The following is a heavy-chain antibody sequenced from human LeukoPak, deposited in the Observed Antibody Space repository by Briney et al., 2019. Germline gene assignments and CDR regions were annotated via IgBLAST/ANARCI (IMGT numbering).Heavy chain of an antibody. V-gene: IGHV3-21*01. D-gene: IGHD6-13*01. CDR3: ARELSADSSSWYAENWFDP. CDR1: GFTFSSYS. J-gene: IGHJ5*02. Sequence: GGALRLSCGASGFTFSSYSIKRVRQAPGEGVEWGSSISYSNSYIYYADSVKGRFTISRDNAKNSLYLQMNSLRAEDTAVYYCARELSADSSSWYAENWFDPWGQGTLVTVSS. CDR2: ISYSNSYI.